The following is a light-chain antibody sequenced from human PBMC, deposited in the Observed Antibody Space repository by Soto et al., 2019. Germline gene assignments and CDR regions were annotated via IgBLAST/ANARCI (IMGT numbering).Light chain of an antibody. V-gene: IGLV2-23*02. J-gene: IGLJ1*01. CDR1: SSDVGSYNL. CDR3: CSYAGSSTFFYV. Sequence: QSVLTQPASVSGSPGQSTTISCTGTSSDVGSYNLVSWYQQHPGKAPKLMIYEVSKRPSGVSNRFSGSKSGNTASLTISGLQAEDEADYYCCSYAGSSTFFYVFGTGTKVTVL. CDR2: EVS.